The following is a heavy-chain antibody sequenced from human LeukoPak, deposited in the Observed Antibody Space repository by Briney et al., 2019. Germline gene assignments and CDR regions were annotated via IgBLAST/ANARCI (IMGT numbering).Heavy chain of an antibody. CDR3: ARYQYYDSSGYSNYYYGMDV. D-gene: IGHD3-22*01. V-gene: IGHV3-21*01. Sequence: PGGSLRLSCAASGFTFNSYSMNWVRQAPGKGLEWVSSISSSSTNIYYADSMKGRFTISRDNAKNSLYLQMNSLRVEDTAVYYGARYQYYDSSGYSNYYYGMDVWGQGTTVTVSS. CDR1: GFTFNSYS. J-gene: IGHJ6*02. CDR2: ISSSSTNI.